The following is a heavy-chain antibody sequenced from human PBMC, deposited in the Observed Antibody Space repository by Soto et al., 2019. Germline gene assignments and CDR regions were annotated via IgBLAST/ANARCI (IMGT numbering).Heavy chain of an antibody. J-gene: IGHJ5*01. CDR2: IYKSPTT. V-gene: IGHV4-30-4*01. Sequence: QGQLLESGPGLVKPSQTLSLTCSVSGDSISNLDYFLAWIRQPPGQALESIGYIYKSPTTYYNPSFESRVAISVDTAKSQFALNVTSVTAADTAVYFCARGRYCLTGRCFPNWFDSWGQGALVTVSS. CDR3: ARGRYCLTGRCFPNWFDS. D-gene: IGHD7-27*01. CDR1: GDSISNLDYF.